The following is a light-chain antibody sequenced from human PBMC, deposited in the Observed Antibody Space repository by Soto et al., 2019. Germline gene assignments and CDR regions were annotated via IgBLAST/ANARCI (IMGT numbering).Light chain of an antibody. V-gene: IGLV1-44*01. Sequence: QSVLTQPPSASGTPGQRVTISCSGSSSNIGSNTVNWYQQLPGTAPKLLIYSNNQRPSGVPDRFSGSKSGTSASQAISGLQSEDEADYYCAAWDDSLNGPEGVYVFGTGTKVTVL. J-gene: IGLJ1*01. CDR2: SNN. CDR1: SSNIGSNT. CDR3: AAWDDSLNGPEGVYV.